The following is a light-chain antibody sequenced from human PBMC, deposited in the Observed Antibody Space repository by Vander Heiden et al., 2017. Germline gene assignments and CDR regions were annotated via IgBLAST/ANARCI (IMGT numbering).Light chain of an antibody. V-gene: IGKV3-11*01. CDR2: DAS. CDR1: QSISNY. J-gene: IGKJ2*01. Sequence: EIVLTQSPATLSLSPGERATLSCRASQSISNYLAWYQQKPGQAPRLLIYDASNRATGIPARFSGSGSGTDFTLTISSLEPEDFAVYYCQQLSNWPPYTFGQGTKLEIK. CDR3: QQLSNWPPYT.